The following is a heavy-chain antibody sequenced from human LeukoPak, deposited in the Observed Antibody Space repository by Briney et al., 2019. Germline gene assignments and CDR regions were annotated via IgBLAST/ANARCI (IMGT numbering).Heavy chain of an antibody. CDR2: VYYSGST. D-gene: IGHD2-2*01. CDR1: GDSFSNYY. Sequence: PSETLSLTCSVSGDSFSNYYWTGIRQPPGKGLEWIGYVYYSGSTNYNPSLKTRLHLSVDTSKNRFSLKLSSVTAADTAVYYCASSPRLTTSWFLFEPWGRGTLVTVSS. CDR3: ASSPRLTTSWFLFEP. V-gene: IGHV4-59*08. J-gene: IGHJ5*02.